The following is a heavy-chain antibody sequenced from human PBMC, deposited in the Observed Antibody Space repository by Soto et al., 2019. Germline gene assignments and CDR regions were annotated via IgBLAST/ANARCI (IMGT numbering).Heavy chain of an antibody. D-gene: IGHD3-3*01. Sequence: QVQLVQSGAEVKKPGASVKVSCKASGYTFTSYDINWVRQATGQGLEWMGWMNPNSGNTGYAQKFQGRVTMTRNTSISTAYMELSSLRSEDTAVYYCAIGLTYDFWGGYYTGYYYYGMDVWGQGTTVTVSS. CDR2: MNPNSGNT. CDR1: GYTFTSYD. CDR3: AIGLTYDFWGGYYTGYYYYGMDV. V-gene: IGHV1-8*01. J-gene: IGHJ6*02.